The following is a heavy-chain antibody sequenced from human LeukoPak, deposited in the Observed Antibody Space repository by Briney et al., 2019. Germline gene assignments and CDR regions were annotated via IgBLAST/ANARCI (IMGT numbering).Heavy chain of an antibody. CDR1: GGSISSSSYY. D-gene: IGHD3-22*01. CDR3: ARHRGLSYYYDSSGVSYFDY. V-gene: IGHV4-39*01. Sequence: SETLSLTCTVPGGSISSSSYYWGWIRQPPGKGLEWIGSIYYSGSTYYNPSLKSRVTISVDTSKNQFSLKLSSVTAADTAVYYCARHRGLSYYYDSSGVSYFDYWGQGTLVTVSS. CDR2: IYYSGST. J-gene: IGHJ4*02.